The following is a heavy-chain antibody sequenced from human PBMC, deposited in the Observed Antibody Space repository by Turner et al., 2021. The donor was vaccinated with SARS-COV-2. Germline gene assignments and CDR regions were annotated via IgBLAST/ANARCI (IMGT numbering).Heavy chain of an antibody. V-gene: IGHV4-39*01. J-gene: IGHJ4*02. D-gene: IGHD4-17*01. CDR3: ATLRRTSVAPFDY. Sequence: QLQLQESGPGLVKPSETLSLTCTVSGGSISSSSYYWGWIRQPPGKGLEWIGNIYYVGNTHFNPSLESRVTMSLDASKGQFSLSLSSVSAADTAIYYCATLRRTSVAPFDYWGQGTLVSVSS. CDR2: IYYVGNT. CDR1: GGSISSSSYY.